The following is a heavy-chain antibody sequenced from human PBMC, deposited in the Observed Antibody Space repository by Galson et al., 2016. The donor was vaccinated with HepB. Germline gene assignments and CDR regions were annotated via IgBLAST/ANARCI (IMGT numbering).Heavy chain of an antibody. CDR2: LSGSGAHT. V-gene: IGHV3-23*01. CDR1: GFTFSRYA. J-gene: IGHJ4*02. Sequence: SLRLSCAASGFTFSRYAMTWVRQAPGKGLEWVSGLSGSGAHTYYADSVKGRFTISRDNSKNTLYLQMNSLRVEDTAVYYCAKDYVWGSYLLTQFDYWGQGTLVTVSS. D-gene: IGHD3-16*02. CDR3: AKDYVWGSYLLTQFDY.